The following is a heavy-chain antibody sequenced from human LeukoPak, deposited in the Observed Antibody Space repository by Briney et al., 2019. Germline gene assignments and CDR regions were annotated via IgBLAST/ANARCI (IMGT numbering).Heavy chain of an antibody. J-gene: IGHJ5*02. V-gene: IGHV3-33*01. CDR1: GFTFISYG. CDR3: ARMGGYGAARWFGP. D-gene: IGHD5-12*01. Sequence: GGSLRLSCAASGFTFISYGMHWVRQAPGKGLEWVAVIWYDGSAKYYADSVKGRFTISRDNSKNTLSLQMNSLRAEDTAMYYCARMGGYGAARWFGPWGQGTLVTVSS. CDR2: IWYDGSAK.